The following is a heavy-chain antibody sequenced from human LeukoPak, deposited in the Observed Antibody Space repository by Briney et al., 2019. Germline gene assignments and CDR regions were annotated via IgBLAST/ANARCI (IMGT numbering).Heavy chain of an antibody. Sequence: GRSLRLSCAASGFTFSYYAMHWVRQAPGKGLGWVAVISYDGSNKHYADSVKGRFTISRDNSKNTVYLQMNSLRGEDTAVYYCAREREVATYYFDPWGQGTLVTVSS. CDR3: AREREVATYYFDP. CDR2: ISYDGSNK. D-gene: IGHD5-12*01. J-gene: IGHJ5*02. V-gene: IGHV3-30-3*01. CDR1: GFTFSYYA.